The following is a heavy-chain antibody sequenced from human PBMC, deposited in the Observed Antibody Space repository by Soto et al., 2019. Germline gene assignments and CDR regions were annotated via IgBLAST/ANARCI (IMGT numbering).Heavy chain of an antibody. CDR2: IYYSGST. CDR1: GGSISSYY. Sequence: SETLSLTCTVSGGSISSYYWSWIRQPPGKGLEWIGYIYYSGSTNYNPSLKSRVTISVDTSKNQFSLKLSSVTAADTAVYYCAXWPNWNQDSSYYYYGMDVWGQGTTVTVSS. J-gene: IGHJ6*02. V-gene: IGHV4-59*01. CDR3: AXWPNWNQDSSYYYYGMDV. D-gene: IGHD1-1*01.